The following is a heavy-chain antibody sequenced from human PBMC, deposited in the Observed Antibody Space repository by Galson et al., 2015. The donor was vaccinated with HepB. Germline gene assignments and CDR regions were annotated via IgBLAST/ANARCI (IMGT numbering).Heavy chain of an antibody. CDR3: AKSIHLGRGFDS. V-gene: IGHV3-74*01. D-gene: IGHD7-27*01. CDR2: INSDGITT. Sequence: SLRLSCAASGFTFSSYWMHWVRQGPGKGLVWVSRINSDGITTSYADSVKGRFTISRDNAKNTLYLQMNSLRAEDTAVYYCAKSIHLGRGFDSWGQGTLVTVSS. J-gene: IGHJ4*02. CDR1: GFTFSSYW.